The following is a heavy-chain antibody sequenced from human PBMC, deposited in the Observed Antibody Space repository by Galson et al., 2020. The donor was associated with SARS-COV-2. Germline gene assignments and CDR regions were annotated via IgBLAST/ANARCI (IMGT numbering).Heavy chain of an antibody. CDR1: GDSISSRTHY. CDR3: VRDKPENYIFYAWFDP. J-gene: IGHJ5*02. Sequence: SQTLSLTCTVSGDSISSRTHYWGWVRQPPGKGLEWIGTVYYRGNSYYNPSLKSRVSISIDTAKNQFSLKLTSVTAADTAVYFCVRDKPENYIFYAWFDPWGHGTLVTVSS. V-gene: IGHV4-39*07. CDR2: VYYRGNS. D-gene: IGHD3-16*01.